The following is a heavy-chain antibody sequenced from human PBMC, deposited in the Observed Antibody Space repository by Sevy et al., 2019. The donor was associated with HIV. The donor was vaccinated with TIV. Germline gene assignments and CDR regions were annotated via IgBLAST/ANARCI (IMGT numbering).Heavy chain of an antibody. D-gene: IGHD6-13*01. CDR1: GFTFSSYA. Sequence: GGSPRLSCAASGFTFSSYAMHWVRQAPGKGLEWVAVISYDGSNKYYADSVKGRFTISRDNSKNTLYLQMNSLRAEDTAVYYCASWYFVYFDYWGQGTLVTVSS. V-gene: IGHV3-30-3*01. J-gene: IGHJ4*02. CDR3: ASWYFVYFDY. CDR2: ISYDGSNK.